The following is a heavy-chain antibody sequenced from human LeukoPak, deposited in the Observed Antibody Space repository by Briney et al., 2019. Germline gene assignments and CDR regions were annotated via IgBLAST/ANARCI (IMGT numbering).Heavy chain of an antibody. CDR3: AKDSGIAVAGTGLFDY. Sequence: GGSLRLSCAASGFTFSSYGMHWVRQAPGKGLEWVAFIRYDGSNKYYADSVKGRLTISRDNSKNTLYLQMNSLRAEDTAVYYCAKDSGIAVAGTGLFDYWGQGTLVTVSS. CDR2: IRYDGSNK. V-gene: IGHV3-30*02. D-gene: IGHD6-19*01. CDR1: GFTFSSYG. J-gene: IGHJ4*02.